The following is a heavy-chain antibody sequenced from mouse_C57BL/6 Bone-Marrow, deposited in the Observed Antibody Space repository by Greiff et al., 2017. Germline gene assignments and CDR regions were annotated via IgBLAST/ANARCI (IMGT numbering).Heavy chain of an antibody. Sequence: EVKLVESGGGLVKPGGSLKLSCAASGFTFSSYALSWVRQTPEKRLEWVATISDGGRYTYYPDHVKGRFNISRDHAKKNLYLQMSHLKSEDTTMYYCARDYDYVYDDMDYWGQGTSVTVSS. CDR3: ARDYDYVYDDMDY. CDR1: GFTFSSYA. J-gene: IGHJ4*01. D-gene: IGHD2-4*01. CDR2: ISDGGRYT. V-gene: IGHV5-4*01.